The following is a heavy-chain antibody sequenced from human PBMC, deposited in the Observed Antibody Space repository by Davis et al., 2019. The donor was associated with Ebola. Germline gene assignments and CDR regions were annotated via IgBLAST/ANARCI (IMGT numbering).Heavy chain of an antibody. CDR3: AKAVGAAHRAYFDD. J-gene: IGHJ4*02. Sequence: GESLKISCAASGFIFRNFGIHWVRQAPGRGLEWVAVMSYDGSNQYYRESVKGRFTISRDTSKNTLYLQMNGLRVEDTAVYYCAKAVGAAHRAYFDDWGRGTLVTVSS. CDR1: GFIFRNFG. V-gene: IGHV3-30*18. CDR2: MSYDGSNQ. D-gene: IGHD1-26*01.